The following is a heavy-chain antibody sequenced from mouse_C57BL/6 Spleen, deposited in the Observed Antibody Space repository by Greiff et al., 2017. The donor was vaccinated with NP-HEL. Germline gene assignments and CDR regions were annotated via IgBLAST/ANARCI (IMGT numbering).Heavy chain of an antibody. J-gene: IGHJ3*01. CDR3: ARLYYSNYGFAY. V-gene: IGHV3-6*01. D-gene: IGHD2-5*01. Sequence: DVQLQESGPGLVKPSQSLSLTCSVTGYSITSGYYWNWIRQFPGNKLEWMGYISYDGSNNYNPSLKNRISITRDTSKNQFFLKLNSVTTEDTATYYCARLYYSNYGFAYWGQGTLVTVSA. CDR1: GYSITSGYY. CDR2: ISYDGSN.